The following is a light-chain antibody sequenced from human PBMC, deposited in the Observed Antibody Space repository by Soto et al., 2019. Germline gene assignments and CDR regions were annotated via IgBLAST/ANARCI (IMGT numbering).Light chain of an antibody. Sequence: QSVLTQPPSASGTPGQRVTISCPGSSSNIETNYVYWYQHLPGAAPKLLIFTNNQRPSGVPDRFSASKSGTSASLAISGLRSEDEGDYYCAATDDSLGGPVFGGGTKVTVL. J-gene: IGLJ2*01. CDR2: TNN. CDR3: AATDDSLGGPV. CDR1: SSNIETNY. V-gene: IGLV1-47*02.